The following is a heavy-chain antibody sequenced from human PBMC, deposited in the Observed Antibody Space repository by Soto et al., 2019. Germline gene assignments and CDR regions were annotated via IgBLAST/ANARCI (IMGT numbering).Heavy chain of an antibody. V-gene: IGHV4-31*11. D-gene: IGHD3-22*01. J-gene: IGHJ4*02. CDR1: GGSISSGGYY. Sequence: SWTLSLTCAVSGGSISSGGYYWIWFRHHPGKGLEWIGYIYYSGSTYYNPSLKSRVTISVDTSKNQFSLKLSSVTAADTAVYYCARESVYYYDSSGPDYWGQGTLVTVSS. CDR3: ARESVYYYDSSGPDY. CDR2: IYYSGST.